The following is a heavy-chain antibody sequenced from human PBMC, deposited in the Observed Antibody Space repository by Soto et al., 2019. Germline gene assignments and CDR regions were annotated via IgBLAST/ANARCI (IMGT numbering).Heavy chain of an antibody. CDR1: GGTFSSYT. CDR2: IIPILGIA. CDR3: AREESSGCIDY. D-gene: IGHD6-19*01. J-gene: IGHJ4*02. Sequence: QVQLVQSGAEVKKPGSSVKVSCKASGGTFSSYTISWVRQAPGQGLEWMGRIIPILGIANYAQKFQGRVTITADKSTSTAHMELSSLRSEDTAVYYCAREESSGCIDYWGQGTLVTVSS. V-gene: IGHV1-69*08.